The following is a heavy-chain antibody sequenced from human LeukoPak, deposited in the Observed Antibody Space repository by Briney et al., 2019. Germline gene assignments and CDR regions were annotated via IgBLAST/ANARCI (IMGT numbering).Heavy chain of an antibody. CDR3: ARDSREAVWGSYVIGDY. D-gene: IGHD3-16*01. CDR1: GYTFTSYA. CDR2: INAGNGNT. J-gene: IGHJ4*02. V-gene: IGHV1-3*01. Sequence: ASVKVSCKASGYTFTSYAMHWVRQAPGQRLEWMGWINAGNGNTKYSQKFQGRVTMTRDTSTSTVYMELSSLRSEDTAVYYCARDSREAVWGSYVIGDYWGQGTLVTVSS.